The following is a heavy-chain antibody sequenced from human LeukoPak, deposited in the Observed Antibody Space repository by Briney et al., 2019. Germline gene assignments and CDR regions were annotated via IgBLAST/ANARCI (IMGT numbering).Heavy chain of an antibody. D-gene: IGHD3-22*01. V-gene: IGHV2-5*02. J-gene: IGHJ4*02. Sequence: GSGHTLVKPTQTLTLTCTFSGFSLSTSGVGVCWIRQPPRKALEWLALIYWDDDKRYRPSLRSRLTITKDTSKNQVVLTMTNMDPVDTATYYCAHFDSSAYYHTWGQGTLVTVSS. CDR2: IYWDDDK. CDR1: GFSLSTSGVG. CDR3: AHFDSSAYYHT.